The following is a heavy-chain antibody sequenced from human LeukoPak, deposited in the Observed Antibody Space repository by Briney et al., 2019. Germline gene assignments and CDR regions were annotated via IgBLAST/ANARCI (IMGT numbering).Heavy chain of an antibody. J-gene: IGHJ3*02. CDR2: INPNSGGT. CDR1: GYTFTGYY. CDR3: ARWADLQGIVVVVAARFAFDI. D-gene: IGHD2-15*01. V-gene: IGHV1-2*02. Sequence: RASVKVSCKASGYTFTGYYMHWVRQAPGQGLEWMGWINPNSGGTNYAQKFQGRVTMTRDTSISTAYMELSRLRSDDTAVYYCARWADLQGIVVVVAARFAFDIWGQGTMVTVSS.